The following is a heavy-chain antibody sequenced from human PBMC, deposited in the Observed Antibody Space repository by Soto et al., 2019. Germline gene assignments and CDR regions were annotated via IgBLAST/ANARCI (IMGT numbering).Heavy chain of an antibody. CDR1: GFTFSGHW. CDR3: AREARYCSTTSCYRRAFDT. Sequence: EVQLVESGGDLVQPGGSLSLSCAASGFTFSGHWMHWVRQVPGEGLEWVSRINTDGGSSAYADCVKGRFTISRDNAKNTLSLHMNGLRAEDTAVYYYAREARYCSTTSCYRRAFDTWGQGTTVTVSS. V-gene: IGHV3-74*03. J-gene: IGHJ3*02. CDR2: INTDGGSS. D-gene: IGHD2-2*01.